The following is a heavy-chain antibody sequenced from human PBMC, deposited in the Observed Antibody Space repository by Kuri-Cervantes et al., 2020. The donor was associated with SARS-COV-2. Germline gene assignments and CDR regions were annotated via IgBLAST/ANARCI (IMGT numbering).Heavy chain of an antibody. CDR2: IIPILGIA. J-gene: IGHJ4*02. V-gene: IGHV1-69*04. D-gene: IGHD5-18*01. CDR3: ARDHVDTAMVFDY. CDR1: GYTFTSYY. Sequence: SVKVSCKASGYTFTSYYMHWVRQAPGQGLEWMGRIIPILGIANYAQKFQGRVTITADKSTSTAYMELSSLRSEDTAVYYCARDHVDTAMVFDYWGQGTLVTVSS.